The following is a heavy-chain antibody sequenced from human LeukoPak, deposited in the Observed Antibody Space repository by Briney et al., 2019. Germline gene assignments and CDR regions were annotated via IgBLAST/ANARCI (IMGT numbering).Heavy chain of an antibody. J-gene: IGHJ6*02. CDR1: GFTFSDYY. V-gene: IGHV3-11*04. CDR3: AKVRGFGELYYYYGMDV. CDR2: ISSSGSTI. D-gene: IGHD3-10*01. Sequence: GGSLRLSCAASGFTFSDYYMGWIRQAPGKGLEWVSYISSSGSTIYYADSVKGRFTISRDNAKNSLYLQMNSLRAEDTAVYYCAKVRGFGELYYYYGMDVWGQGTTVTVSS.